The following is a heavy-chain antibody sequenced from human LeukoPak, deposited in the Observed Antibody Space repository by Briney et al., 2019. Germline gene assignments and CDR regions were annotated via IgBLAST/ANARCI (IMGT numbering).Heavy chain of an antibody. CDR2: ISAYNGNT. V-gene: IGHV1-18*01. Sequence: ASVKVSCKASGYTFTSYGISWVRQAPGQGLEWMGWISAYNGNTNYAQKLQGRVTMTTDASTSTAYMELRSLRSDDTAVYYCARIRLWSGYYYFDYWGQGTLVTVSS. CDR3: ARIRLWSGYYYFDY. J-gene: IGHJ4*02. CDR1: GYTFTSYG. D-gene: IGHD3-3*01.